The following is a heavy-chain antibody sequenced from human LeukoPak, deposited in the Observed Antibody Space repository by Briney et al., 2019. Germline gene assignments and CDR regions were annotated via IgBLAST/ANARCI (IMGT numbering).Heavy chain of an antibody. V-gene: IGHV3-30*02. Sequence: GGSLRLSCAASGFMFSGSGMHWVRQAPGKGLEWVAFIRSDGYNKYYADSVKGRFTISRDNSKNTLYLQMNSLRAEDTAVYYCAKDSRNLPFDYWGQGTQVTVSS. CDR1: GFMFSGSG. CDR2: IRSDGYNK. D-gene: IGHD1-14*01. J-gene: IGHJ4*02. CDR3: AKDSRNLPFDY.